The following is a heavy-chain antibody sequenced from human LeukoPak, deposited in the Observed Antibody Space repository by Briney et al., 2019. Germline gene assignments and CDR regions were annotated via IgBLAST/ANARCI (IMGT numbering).Heavy chain of an antibody. J-gene: IGHJ4*02. Sequence: SVTVSCKASGGTFSSYAISWVRQAPGQGLEWMGRIIPILGIANYAQKFQGRVTITADKSTSTAYMELSSLRSEDTAVYYCARDGSGIADFGYWGQGTLVTVSS. V-gene: IGHV1-69*04. CDR3: ARDGSGIADFGY. CDR1: GGTFSSYA. CDR2: IIPILGIA. D-gene: IGHD2-15*01.